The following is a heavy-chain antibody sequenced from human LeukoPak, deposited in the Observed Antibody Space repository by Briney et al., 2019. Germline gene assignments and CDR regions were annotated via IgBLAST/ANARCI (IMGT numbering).Heavy chain of an antibody. CDR1: GFTFSSYS. CDR3: ARDPTVAEAW. V-gene: IGHV3-21*01. Sequence: PGGSLRLSCAASGFTFSSYSMTWVRQVPGKGLEWVSSISSGGNYIYYADSVKGRFTTSRDNARNSLYLQMNSLRAEDTAVYYCARDPTVAEAWWGQGTQVTVSS. D-gene: IGHD6-13*01. CDR2: ISSGGNYI. J-gene: IGHJ4*02.